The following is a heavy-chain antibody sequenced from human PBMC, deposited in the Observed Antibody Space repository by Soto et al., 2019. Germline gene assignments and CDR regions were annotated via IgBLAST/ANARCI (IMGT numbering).Heavy chain of an antibody. J-gene: IGHJ4*02. Sequence: GGSLRLSCEASGFSFNSYGMHWVRQAPGKGLEWVAVISNDGSSEEYLDSVKGRFTISRDNSKNTLFLQMTSLRGEDTAVYYCARESDWRFINDYHFDYWGRGILVTVSS. CDR1: GFSFNSYG. D-gene: IGHD5-12*01. CDR3: ARESDWRFINDYHFDY. CDR2: ISNDGSSE. V-gene: IGHV3-30*03.